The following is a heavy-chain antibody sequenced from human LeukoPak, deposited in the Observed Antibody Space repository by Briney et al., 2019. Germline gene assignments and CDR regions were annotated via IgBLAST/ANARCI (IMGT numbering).Heavy chain of an antibody. CDR2: INHSGST. V-gene: IGHV4-34*01. CDR1: GGSISSYY. CDR3: ARGAVRRRWFDP. Sequence: PSETLSLTCTVSGGSISSYYWSWIRQPPGKGLEWIGEINHSGSTNYNPSLKSRVTISVDTSKNQFSLKLSSVTAADTAVYYCARGAVRRRWFDPWGQGTLVTVSS. J-gene: IGHJ5*02.